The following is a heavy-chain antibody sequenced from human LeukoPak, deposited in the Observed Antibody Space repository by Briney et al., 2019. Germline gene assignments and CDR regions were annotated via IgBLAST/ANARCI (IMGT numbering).Heavy chain of an antibody. CDR3: ARGPYYDILTGYYRDLYFDY. D-gene: IGHD3-9*01. Sequence: SETLSLTCAVSGGSISSSNWWSWVRQPPGKGLEWIGEIYHSGSTNYNPSLKSRVTISVDTSKNQFSLKLSSVTAADTAVYYCARGPYYDILTGYYRDLYFDYWGQGTLVTVSP. J-gene: IGHJ4*02. CDR2: IYHSGST. V-gene: IGHV4-4*02. CDR1: GGSISSSNW.